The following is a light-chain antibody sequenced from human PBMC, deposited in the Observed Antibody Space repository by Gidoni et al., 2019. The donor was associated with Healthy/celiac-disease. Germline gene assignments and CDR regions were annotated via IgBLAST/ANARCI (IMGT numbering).Light chain of an antibody. Sequence: EIVMTQSPATLSVSPGERATLPCSASQSVRSNLAWYQQKPGQAPRLLIYGASTRATGIPARFSGSGSGTEFTLTISSLQSEDFAAYYCQQYNNWPLTFGGGTKVESK. J-gene: IGKJ4*01. CDR1: QSVRSN. CDR2: GAS. V-gene: IGKV3-15*01. CDR3: QQYNNWPLT.